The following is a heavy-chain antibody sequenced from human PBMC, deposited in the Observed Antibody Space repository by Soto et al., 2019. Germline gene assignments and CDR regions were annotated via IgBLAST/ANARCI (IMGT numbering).Heavy chain of an antibody. D-gene: IGHD1-1*01. Sequence: QVQLVQHGAEVKKPGSSVKVSCQASGGTFSSSTITWVRQAPGQGLEWRGRIIPILGIANYAQKFQCRVTITADQSTSTAYMELSSLRSEDTAVYYCASVHDYGDYWGQGTLVTVSS. J-gene: IGHJ4*02. CDR2: IIPILGIA. V-gene: IGHV1-69*02. CDR3: ASVHDYGDY. CDR1: GGTFSSST.